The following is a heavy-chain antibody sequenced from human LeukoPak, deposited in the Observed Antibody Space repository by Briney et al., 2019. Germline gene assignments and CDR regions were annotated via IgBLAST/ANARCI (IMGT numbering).Heavy chain of an antibody. Sequence: PCLSRAVSGITPRGFPMHWVRGAPGNRQECMAVISYDGSNKYYADSVKGRFTISRDNSKNTLYLQMNSLRAEDTAVYYCARDREYSYDLTRLDYWGQGTLVTVSS. J-gene: IGHJ4*02. CDR1: GITPRGFP. CDR3: ARDREYSYDLTRLDY. CDR2: ISYDGSNK. D-gene: IGHD5-18*01. V-gene: IGHV3-30*16.